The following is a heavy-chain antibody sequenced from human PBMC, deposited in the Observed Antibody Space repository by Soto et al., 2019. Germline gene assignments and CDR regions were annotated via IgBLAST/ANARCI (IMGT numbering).Heavy chain of an antibody. CDR3: AKGRGQWLPRFCES. CDR1: GFTFSDYG. Sequence: QLQLVESGGGVVQPGRSLRLSCAASGFTFSDYGMTWVRQAPGKGLEWVAAISSDGSETYYADSVKGRFSIYRDNSRNTMYVQMDSVRADDTAFYYCAKGRGQWLPRFCESWGQGTLVTVSS. J-gene: IGHJ4*02. V-gene: IGHV3-30*18. CDR2: ISSDGSET. D-gene: IGHD6-19*01.